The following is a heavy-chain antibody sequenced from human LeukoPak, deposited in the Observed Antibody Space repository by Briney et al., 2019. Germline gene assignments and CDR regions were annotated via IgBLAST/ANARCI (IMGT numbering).Heavy chain of an antibody. CDR1: GFTFSSYG. CDR2: IWYDGSNK. J-gene: IGHJ4*02. V-gene: IGHV3-33*06. Sequence: GRSLRLSCAASGFTFSSYGMHWVRQAPGKGLEWVAVIWYDGSNKYYADSVKGRFTISRDNSKNTLCLQMNSLRAEDTAVYYCAKDKDYYFDYWGQGTLVTVSS. CDR3: AKDKDYYFDY.